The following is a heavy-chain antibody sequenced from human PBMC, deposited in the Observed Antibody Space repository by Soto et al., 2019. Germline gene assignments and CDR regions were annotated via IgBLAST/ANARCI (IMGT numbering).Heavy chain of an antibody. J-gene: IGHJ4*02. CDR1: GGSISSYY. CDR3: ARVRGGYLDD. CDR2: IYYSGST. D-gene: IGHD3-16*01. Sequence: SETLSLTCTVSGGSISSYYWSWIRQPPGKGLEWIGYIYYSGSTNYNPSLKSRVTISVDTSKNQFSLKLSSVTAADTAVYYCARVRGGYLDDWGQGPLVTVAS. V-gene: IGHV4-59*01.